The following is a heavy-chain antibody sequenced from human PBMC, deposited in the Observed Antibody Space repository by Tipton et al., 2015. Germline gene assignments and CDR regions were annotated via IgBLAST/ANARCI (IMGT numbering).Heavy chain of an antibody. V-gene: IGHV4-59*01. CDR3: ARDTMLRLGELSLSVGSPSWRRSYYYGMDV. Sequence: TLSLTCTVSGASISSYYWSWIRQPPGKGLEWIGYIYYSESTNYNPSLKSRVTISVDTSKNQFSLKLTSVTAADTAVYYCARDTMLRLGELSLSVGSPSWRRSYYYGMDVWGQGTTVTVSS. J-gene: IGHJ6*02. CDR2: IYYSEST. CDR1: GASISSYY. D-gene: IGHD3-16*02.